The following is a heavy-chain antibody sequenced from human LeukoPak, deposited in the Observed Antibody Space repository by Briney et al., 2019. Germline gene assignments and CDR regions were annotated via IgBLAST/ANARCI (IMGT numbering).Heavy chain of an antibody. J-gene: IGHJ4*02. V-gene: IGHV3-64*01. Sequence: GGSLRLSCAASGFTFSTYAMHRVRQTPGKGLEYVSAISTNGGGTYYANSVKGRFTISRDNSKNTLYLQMGSLRAEDMAVYYCARYCSGVSCYSGYDYWGQGTLVTVSS. CDR1: GFTFSTYA. CDR3: ARYCSGVSCYSGYDY. CDR2: ISTNGGGT. D-gene: IGHD2-15*01.